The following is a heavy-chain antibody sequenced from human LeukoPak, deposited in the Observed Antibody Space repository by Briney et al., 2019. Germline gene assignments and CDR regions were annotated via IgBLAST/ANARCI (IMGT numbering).Heavy chain of an antibody. CDR3: ARDRPIRYFDWLTYYFDY. J-gene: IGHJ4*02. Sequence: GGSLRLSCAASGFTFDNYGMSWVRQVPGKGLEWVSSINGNGGSTAYTDSVKGRFTISRDNAKNSLFLQMNSLRADDTAVYYCARDRPIRYFDWLTYYFDYWGQGTLVTVSS. CDR2: INGNGGST. CDR1: GFTFDNYG. D-gene: IGHD3-9*01. V-gene: IGHV3-20*04.